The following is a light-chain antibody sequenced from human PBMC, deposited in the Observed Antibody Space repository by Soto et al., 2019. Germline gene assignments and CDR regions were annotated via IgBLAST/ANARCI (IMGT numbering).Light chain of an antibody. V-gene: IGLV1-40*01. CDR1: SSNIGAGYD. J-gene: IGLJ1*01. CDR2: GNS. Sequence: QSVLTQPPSVSGAPGQRVTISCTGSSSNIGAGYDVHWYQQLPGTAPKLLIYGNSNRTSGVPDRISGSKSGTSASLAITGLQAEDEADYYCQSYDSSRSGSYVFGTGTKLTVL. CDR3: QSYDSSRSGSYV.